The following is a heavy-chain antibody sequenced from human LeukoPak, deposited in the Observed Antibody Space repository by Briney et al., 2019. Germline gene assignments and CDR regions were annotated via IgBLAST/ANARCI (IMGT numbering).Heavy chain of an antibody. CDR3: ARDMGTMVRGVYFDY. CDR1: GFIFNSYG. CDR2: IRYDGSNK. V-gene: IGHV3-30*02. J-gene: IGHJ4*02. Sequence: TGGSLRLSCAASGFIFNSYGMHWVRQAPGKGLEWVAFIRYDGSNKYYADSAKGRFTISRDNSKNTLYLQMNSLRAEDTAVYYCARDMGTMVRGVYFDYWGQGTLVTVSS. D-gene: IGHD3-10*01.